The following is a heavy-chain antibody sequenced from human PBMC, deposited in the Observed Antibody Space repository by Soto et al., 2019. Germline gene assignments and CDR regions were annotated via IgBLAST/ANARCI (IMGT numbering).Heavy chain of an antibody. V-gene: IGHV3-66*01. D-gene: IGHD2-15*01. Sequence: EVHLVESGGGLVQPGGSLRLSCTASGFIVSDTYVNWVRQAPGKGLEWVSVIYNRGDTHYADSVRGRISLSRDISDNTLHLQMNNLGVEDTAVYYCAREPRYCRGGSCSITGDAYDIWGQGTMVTVSS. CDR1: GFIVSDTY. CDR3: AREPRYCRGGSCSITGDAYDI. CDR2: IYNRGDT. J-gene: IGHJ3*02.